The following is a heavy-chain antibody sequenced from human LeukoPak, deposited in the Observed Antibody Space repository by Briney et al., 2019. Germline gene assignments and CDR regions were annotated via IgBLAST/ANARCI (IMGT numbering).Heavy chain of an antibody. Sequence: PGRSLRLSCAASGFTFSNYGMHWVRQAPGKGLEWVAFIRYDGTNKYYADSVKGRFTISRDNSKNTLYLQMNSLGAEDTAVYSCAKEHYYNSSGYNYWGQGTLVTVSS. J-gene: IGHJ4*02. CDR3: AKEHYYNSSGYNY. V-gene: IGHV3-30*02. CDR2: IRYDGTNK. D-gene: IGHD3-22*01. CDR1: GFTFSNYG.